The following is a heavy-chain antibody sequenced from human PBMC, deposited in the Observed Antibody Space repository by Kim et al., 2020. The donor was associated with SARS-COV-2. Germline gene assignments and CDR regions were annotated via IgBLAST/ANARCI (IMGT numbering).Heavy chain of an antibody. J-gene: IGHJ4*02. CDR2: R. Sequence: RSYGDSVKGRVTISRDNAKNSLYLQMNSLSAGDTAVYYCARGGSWGGDYWGQGSLVTVSS. D-gene: IGHD2-15*01. V-gene: IGHV3-7*01. CDR3: ARGGSWGGDY.